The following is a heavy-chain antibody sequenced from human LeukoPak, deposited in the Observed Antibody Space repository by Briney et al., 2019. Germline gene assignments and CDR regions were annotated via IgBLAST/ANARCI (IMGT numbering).Heavy chain of an antibody. CDR3: ARGGHDYVFWFDP. CDR1: GFTFSSYS. Sequence: PGGSLRLSCAASGFTFSSYSMNWVRQAPGKGLEWVSYISSSSSTIYYADSVKGRFTISRDNAKNSLYLQMNSLRAEDTAVYYCARGGHDYVFWFDPWGQGTLVTVSS. CDR2: ISSSSSTI. V-gene: IGHV3-48*01. D-gene: IGHD3-16*01. J-gene: IGHJ5*02.